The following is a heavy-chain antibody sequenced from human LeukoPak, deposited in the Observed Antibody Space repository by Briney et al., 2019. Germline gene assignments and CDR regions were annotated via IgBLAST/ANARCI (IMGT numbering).Heavy chain of an antibody. CDR1: GGSISSYY. CDR3: ARDRYYDSSGYAFDI. J-gene: IGHJ3*02. CDR2: IYYSGST. V-gene: IGHV4-59*01. Sequence: SETLSLTCTVSGGSISSYYWSWIRQPPGKGLEWIGYIYYSGSTNYNPSLKSRVTISVDTSKNQFSLKLSSVTAADTAVYYCARDRYYDSSGYAFDIWGQGTMVTVSS. D-gene: IGHD3-22*01.